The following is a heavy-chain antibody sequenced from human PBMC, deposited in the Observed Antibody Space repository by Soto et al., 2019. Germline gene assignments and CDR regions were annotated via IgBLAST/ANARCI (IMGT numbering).Heavy chain of an antibody. CDR3: TRGPPRVQWFDP. V-gene: IGHV4-61*01. CDR2: IYFTGST. J-gene: IGHJ5*02. CDR1: GGAVSGGTYY. Sequence: SETLSLTCTVSGGAVSGGTYYWSGIRQPPGKGLEWIGHIYFTGSTNYNPSLKSRVTMSLDTSRNQLSLKLSSVTAADTAVYYCTRGPPRVQWFDPWGLGTLVTVSS.